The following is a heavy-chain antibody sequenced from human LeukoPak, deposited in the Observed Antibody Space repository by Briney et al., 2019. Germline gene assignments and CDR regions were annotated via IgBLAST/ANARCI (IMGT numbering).Heavy chain of an antibody. CDR3: ARVRSSSFLLGAFDI. D-gene: IGHD6-6*01. V-gene: IGHV3-21*01. CDR1: GFTFSSYS. J-gene: IGHJ3*02. Sequence: GGSLRLSCAASGFTFSSYSMNWVRQAPGKGLEWVSYISSSSSYIYYADSVKGRFTISRDNAKNSLYLQMNSLRAEDTAVYYCARVRSSSFLLGAFDIWGQGTMVTVSS. CDR2: ISSSSSYI.